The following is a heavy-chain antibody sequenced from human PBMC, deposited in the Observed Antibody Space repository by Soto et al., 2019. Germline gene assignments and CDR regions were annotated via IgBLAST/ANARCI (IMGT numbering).Heavy chain of an antibody. CDR3: TRTDMWWPDYYYGMDV. J-gene: IGHJ6*02. D-gene: IGHD2-21*01. V-gene: IGHV3-49*03. Sequence: PGGSLRLSCTASGFTFGDYAMSWFRQAPGKGLEWVGFIRSKAYGGTTEYAASVKGRFTISRDDSKSIVYLQMNSLKTEDTAVYYCTRTDMWWPDYYYGMDVWGQGTTVTVSS. CDR2: IRSKAYGGTT. CDR1: GFTFGDYA.